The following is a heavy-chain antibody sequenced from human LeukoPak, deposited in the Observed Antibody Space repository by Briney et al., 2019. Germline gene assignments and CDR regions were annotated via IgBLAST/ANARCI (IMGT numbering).Heavy chain of an antibody. D-gene: IGHD3-22*01. CDR1: GGSFSGYY. CDR3: ARGNYDSSDYEYFQY. J-gene: IGHJ1*01. Sequence: PSETLSLTCAVYGGSFSGYYWSWIRQPPGKGLEWIGEINHSGSTNYNPSLKSRVTISVDTSKNQFSLKLSSVTAADTAVYYCARGNYDSSDYEYFQYWGQGTLVTVSS. CDR2: INHSGST. V-gene: IGHV4-34*01.